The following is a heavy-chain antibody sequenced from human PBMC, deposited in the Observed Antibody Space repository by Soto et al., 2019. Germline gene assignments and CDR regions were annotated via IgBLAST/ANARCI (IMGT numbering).Heavy chain of an antibody. Sequence: EVQLVESGGDLVQPGGSLRLSCAASGFIVSTNYMSWVRQAPGKGLEWVSVIYSGGSAYYADSVKGRFIISRDNSKTTLSLQMNSPRAEDTAVYYCARALFGVESYWGQGTLVTVSS. D-gene: IGHD3-3*01. CDR2: IYSGGSA. V-gene: IGHV3-66*01. CDR1: GFIVSTNY. CDR3: ARALFGVESY. J-gene: IGHJ4*02.